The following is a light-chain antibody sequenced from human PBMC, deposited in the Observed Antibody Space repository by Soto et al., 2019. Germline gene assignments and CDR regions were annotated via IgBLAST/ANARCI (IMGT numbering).Light chain of an antibody. V-gene: IGKV3-11*01. CDR3: QQYGSPIT. J-gene: IGKJ5*01. CDR1: QSVSGY. CDR2: ADS. Sequence: EIVLTQSPATLSLSPGETATLSFRASQSVSGYIGWYQQKPGQAPRLLIYADSNRATGIPARFSGSGSGTDFTLTISSLEPEDFSVYYCQQYGSPITFGQGTRLEI.